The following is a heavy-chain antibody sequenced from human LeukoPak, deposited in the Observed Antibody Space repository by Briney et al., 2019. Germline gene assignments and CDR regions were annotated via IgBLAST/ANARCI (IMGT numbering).Heavy chain of an antibody. J-gene: IGHJ3*02. D-gene: IGHD1-14*01. Sequence: ASVKVSCKASGYTFTGYDINWVRQAPGQGLEWTGWMNPNSGNTGYAQKFQGRVTMTRNTSISTAYMELSSLRSEDTAVYYCARGSAGPSAFDIWGQGTMVTVSS. CDR3: ARGSAGPSAFDI. CDR2: MNPNSGNT. CDR1: GYTFTGYD. V-gene: IGHV1-8*01.